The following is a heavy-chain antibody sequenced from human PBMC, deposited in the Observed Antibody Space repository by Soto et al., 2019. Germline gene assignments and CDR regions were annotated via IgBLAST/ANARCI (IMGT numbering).Heavy chain of an antibody. V-gene: IGHV3-23*01. CDR2: ISGSGGST. J-gene: IGHJ4*02. D-gene: IGHD3-10*01. CDR3: TTDFSPLLWFGDSGTY. CDR1: GFIFSSYA. Sequence: GGSLRLSCAASGFIFSSYAMSWVRQAPGKGLEWVSAISGSGGSTYYADSVKGRFTISRDNSKNTLYLQMNSLRAEDTAVYYCTTDFSPLLWFGDSGTYWGQGTLVTVSS.